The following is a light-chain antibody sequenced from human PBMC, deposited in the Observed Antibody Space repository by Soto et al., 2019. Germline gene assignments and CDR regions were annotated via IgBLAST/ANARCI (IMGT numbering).Light chain of an antibody. CDR3: QQHKSYSWT. CDR1: QSISSW. CDR2: KAS. J-gene: IGKJ1*01. V-gene: IGKV1-5*03. Sequence: DIQMTQSPSTLSASVGDRVTITCRASQSISSWLAWYQQKPGKAPKLLIYKASDLESGVPSRFSGSGSGTEFTLTISSLQPDDFATYFCQQHKSYSWTCGQGTKVEF.